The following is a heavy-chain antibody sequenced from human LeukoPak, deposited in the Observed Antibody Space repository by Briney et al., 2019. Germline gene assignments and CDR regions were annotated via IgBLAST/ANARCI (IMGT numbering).Heavy chain of an antibody. CDR3: ARDPVPEF. D-gene: IGHD1-14*01. CDR1: GVSISSSY. Sequence: PGGSLRFSCAVSGVSISSSYMNWVRQAPGKGLECVSVISSGGDIYYADSVNGRFTISRDNSKNMLYLQMNSLRVEDTAVYYCARDPVPEFWGQGTMVTVSS. J-gene: IGHJ3*01. CDR2: ISSGGDI. V-gene: IGHV3-53*01.